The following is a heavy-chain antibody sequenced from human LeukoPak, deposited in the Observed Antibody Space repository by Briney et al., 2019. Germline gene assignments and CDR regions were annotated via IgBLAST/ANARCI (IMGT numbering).Heavy chain of an antibody. CDR1: GYTLTDYY. J-gene: IGHJ4*02. CDR3: ARYRATYYYGSGSYYSDY. V-gene: IGHV1-2*02. D-gene: IGHD3-10*01. CDR2: ISPNSGGT. Sequence: ASVKVSCKASGYTLTDYYMHWVRQAPGQGLEWMGWISPNSGGTNYAQNFQGRVTMTRDTSTSTVYMALSSLRSEDTAVYYCARYRATYYYGSGSYYSDYWGQGTLVTVSS.